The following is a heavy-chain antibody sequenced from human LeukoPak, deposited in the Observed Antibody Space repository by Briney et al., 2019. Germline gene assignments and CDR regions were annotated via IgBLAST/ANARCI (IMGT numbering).Heavy chain of an antibody. CDR2: IYSGGST. J-gene: IGHJ4*02. CDR1: GFTVSSNY. CDR3: ARAERHYDTSGYFNY. V-gene: IGHV3-66*01. D-gene: IGHD3-22*01. Sequence: PGGSLRLSCAASGFTVSSNYMSWVRQAPGKGLEWVSVIYSGGSTYYADSVKGRFTISRDNSKNTLYPQMNSLRAEDTAVYYCARAERHYDTSGYFNYWGQGTLVTVSS.